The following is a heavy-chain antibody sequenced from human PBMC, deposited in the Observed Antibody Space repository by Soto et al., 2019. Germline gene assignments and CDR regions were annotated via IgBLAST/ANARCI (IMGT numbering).Heavy chain of an antibody. V-gene: IGHV3-23*01. CDR1: GFTFSSYA. CDR2: ISGSDDST. D-gene: IGHD4-17*01. Sequence: PGGSLRLSCAASGFTFSSYAMSWVRQAPGKGLEWVSVISGSDDSTYYADSVKGRFTISRDNSKNTLYLQMNSLRAEDTAVYYCARVAGDYSSAFDIWGQGTMVTVSS. J-gene: IGHJ3*02. CDR3: ARVAGDYSSAFDI.